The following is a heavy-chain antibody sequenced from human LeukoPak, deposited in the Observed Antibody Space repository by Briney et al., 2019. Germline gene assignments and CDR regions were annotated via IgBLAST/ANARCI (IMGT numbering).Heavy chain of an antibody. Sequence: GGFLRLSCAASRFTFSSYVMHWVRQAPGKGLEWAALIWYDGDNKYYSDSVKGRFTISRDNSKNTLYLQMNSLRAEDTAVYYCAKARATYLYDTSGFSALDYWGQGTLVTVSS. V-gene: IGHV3-33*06. J-gene: IGHJ4*02. D-gene: IGHD3-22*01. CDR1: RFTFSSYV. CDR2: IWYDGDNK. CDR3: AKARATYLYDTSGFSALDY.